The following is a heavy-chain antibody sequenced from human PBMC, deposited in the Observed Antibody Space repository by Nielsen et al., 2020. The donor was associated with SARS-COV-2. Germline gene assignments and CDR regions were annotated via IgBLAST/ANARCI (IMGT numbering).Heavy chain of an antibody. CDR3: ARDLLGAAYYDILTGYSDWFDP. V-gene: IGHV1-18*01. CDR2: ISAYNGNT. D-gene: IGHD3-9*01. J-gene: IGHJ5*02. Sequence: ASVKVSCKASGYTFTSYGISWVRQAPGQGLEWMGWISAYNGNTNYAQKLQGRVTMTIDTSTSTAYMELSRLRSDDTAVYYCARDLLGAAYYDILTGYSDWFDPWGQGTLVTVSS. CDR1: GYTFTSYG.